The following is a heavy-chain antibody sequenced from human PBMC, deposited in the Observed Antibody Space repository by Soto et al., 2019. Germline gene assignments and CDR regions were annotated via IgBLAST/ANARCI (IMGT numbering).Heavy chain of an antibody. V-gene: IGHV1-18*01. CDR1: GYTFTSYG. CDR3: ARAYRIAAAGSYFDY. J-gene: IGHJ4*02. D-gene: IGHD6-13*01. CDR2: ISAYNGNT. Sequence: GASVKVSCKASGYTFTSYGISWVRQAPGQGLEWMGWISAYNGNTNYAQKLQGRVTMTTDTSTSTAYMELRSLRSDDTAVYYCARAYRIAAAGSYFDYWGQGTLVTVS.